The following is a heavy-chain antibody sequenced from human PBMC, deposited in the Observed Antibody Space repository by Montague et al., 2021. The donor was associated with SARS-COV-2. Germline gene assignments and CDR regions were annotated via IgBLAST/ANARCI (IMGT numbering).Heavy chain of an antibody. Sequence: SLRLSCAASGFTFKSYSMHWVRQAPGKGPEWVAVISFDATNKYYADSVKGRFAISRDNSENTLYLQMNTLRVEDTAVYYCARVFSGTYLDYFDFWGQGTLVTVSS. CDR2: ISFDATNK. CDR1: GFTFKSYS. V-gene: IGHV3-30*09. CDR3: ARVFSGTYLDYFDF. J-gene: IGHJ4*02. D-gene: IGHD1-26*01.